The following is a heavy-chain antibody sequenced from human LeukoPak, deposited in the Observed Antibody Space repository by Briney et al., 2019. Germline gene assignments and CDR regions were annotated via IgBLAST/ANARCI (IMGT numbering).Heavy chain of an antibody. Sequence: ASVKVSCKASGYTFTSYYTHWVRQAPGQGLEWMVIIKPSGGSTSYAQKFQGRVTMTRDTSTSTVYMELSSLRSEDTAVYYCARGGEWYYDILTGYYLDYWGQGTLVTVSS. CDR3: ARGGEWYYDILTGYYLDY. CDR1: GYTFTSYY. CDR2: IKPSGGST. D-gene: IGHD3-9*01. J-gene: IGHJ4*02. V-gene: IGHV1-46*01.